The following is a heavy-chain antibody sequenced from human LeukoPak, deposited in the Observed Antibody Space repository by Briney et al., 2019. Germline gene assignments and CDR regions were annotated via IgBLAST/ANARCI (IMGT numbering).Heavy chain of an antibody. V-gene: IGHV4-34*01. D-gene: IGHD5-18*01. Sequence: PSETLSLTCAVYGGSFSGYYWSWIRQPPGKGLEWIGEINHCGSTNYNPSLKSRVTISVDTSKNQFSLKLSSVTAADTAVYYCARGQVGHSYGYFSHAKYYFDYWGQGTLVTVSS. CDR2: INHCGST. J-gene: IGHJ4*02. CDR3: ARGQVGHSYGYFSHAKYYFDY. CDR1: GGSFSGYY.